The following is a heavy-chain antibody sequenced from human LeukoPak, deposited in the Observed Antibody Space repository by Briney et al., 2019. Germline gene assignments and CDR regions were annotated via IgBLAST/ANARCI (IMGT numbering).Heavy chain of an antibody. J-gene: IGHJ3*02. CDR1: GYTFTSYG. CDR2: ISAYNGNT. CDR3: ATARIAVAGNDAFDI. V-gene: IGHV1-18*01. D-gene: IGHD6-19*01. Sequence: ASVKVSCKASGYTFTSYGISWVRQAPGQGLEWMGWISAYNGNTNYAQKFQGRVTMTEDTSTDTAYMELSSLRSEDTAVYYCATARIAVAGNDAFDIWGQGTMVTVSS.